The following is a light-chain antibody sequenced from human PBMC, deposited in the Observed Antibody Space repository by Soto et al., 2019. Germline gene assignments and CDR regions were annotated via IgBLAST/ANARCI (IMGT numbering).Light chain of an antibody. CDR1: QTVRSY. CDR2: DSS. V-gene: IGKV3-11*01. J-gene: IGKJ5*01. CDR3: QQSTNWPTST. Sequence: EIVLTQSPATLSLSPGGRATLSCRASQTVRSYLAWYQLKPGQAPRLLITDSSSRATGIPDRFSGSGSGTNFTLTIKSLEPENSADYYGQQSTNWPTSTFGQGTRLEIK.